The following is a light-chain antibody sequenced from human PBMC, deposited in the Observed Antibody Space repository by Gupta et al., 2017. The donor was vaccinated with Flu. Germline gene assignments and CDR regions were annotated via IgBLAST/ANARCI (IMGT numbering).Light chain of an antibody. CDR3: QSYDSSLSGGYV. J-gene: IGLJ1*01. Sequence: TCSCTGSSSNIGGGDEGHWYQQRPGTAPKLLIYGNSNRHAGGPDRFSGSKSGTSASLAITGLQAEEEADYYCQSYDSSLSGGYVFGTGTKVTVL. CDR2: GNS. V-gene: IGLV1-40*01. CDR1: SSNIGGGDE.